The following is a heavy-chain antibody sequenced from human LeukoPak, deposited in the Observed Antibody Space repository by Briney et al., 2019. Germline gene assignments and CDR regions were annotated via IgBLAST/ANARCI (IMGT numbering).Heavy chain of an antibody. CDR2: IIPIFGTA. V-gene: IGHV1-69*13. D-gene: IGHD3-10*01. J-gene: IGHJ6*03. CDR1: GGTFSSYA. Sequence: ASVKVSYKASGGTFSSYAISWVRQAPGQGLEWKGGIIPIFGTANYAQKFQGRVTITADESTSTAYMELSSLRSEDTAVYYCARVVGDYYYYMDVWGKGTTVTVSS. CDR3: ARVVGDYYYYMDV.